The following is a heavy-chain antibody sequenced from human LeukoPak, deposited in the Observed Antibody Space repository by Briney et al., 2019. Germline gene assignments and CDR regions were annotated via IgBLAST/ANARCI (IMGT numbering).Heavy chain of an antibody. CDR2: IYYSGST. Sequence: SETLSLTCTVSGGSISSYYWGWIRQPPGKGLEWIGSIYYSGSTYYNPSLKSRVTISVDTSKNQFSLKLSSVTAAETAVYYCARQVGTYYDFWSGYYPFDYWGQGTLVTVSS. CDR1: GGSISSYY. V-gene: IGHV4-39*01. D-gene: IGHD3-3*01. CDR3: ARQVGTYYDFWSGYYPFDY. J-gene: IGHJ4*02.